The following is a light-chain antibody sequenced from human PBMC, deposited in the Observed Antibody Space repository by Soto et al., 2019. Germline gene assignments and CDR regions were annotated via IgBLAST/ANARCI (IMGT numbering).Light chain of an antibody. V-gene: IGLV1-44*01. CDR3: AVWDDSLNGRV. CDR1: SSSIGANT. J-gene: IGLJ2*01. CDR2: GHN. Sequence: QSVLTQPPSASGTPGQRVTISCSGGSSSIGANTVNWYQQLPGTAPKLLIYGHNQRPSGVPDRFSGSKSGTSASLAISGLQSEDEAIYYCAVWDDSLNGRVFGGGTKFTVL.